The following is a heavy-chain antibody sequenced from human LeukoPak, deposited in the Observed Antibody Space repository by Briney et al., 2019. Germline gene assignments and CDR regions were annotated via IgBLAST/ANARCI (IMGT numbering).Heavy chain of an antibody. D-gene: IGHD4-23*01. J-gene: IGHJ3*02. Sequence: GESLKISCKGSGYSYTNNWISWVRQMPGKGLEWMGKIDPSDSYTNYSPSFQGQVTISSDKSISTAYLQWSSLKASDTAMYYCAGVRNGGNSHDASDIWGQGTVVTVSS. CDR3: AGVRNGGNSHDASDI. CDR1: GYSYTNNW. V-gene: IGHV5-10-1*01. CDR2: IDPSDSYT.